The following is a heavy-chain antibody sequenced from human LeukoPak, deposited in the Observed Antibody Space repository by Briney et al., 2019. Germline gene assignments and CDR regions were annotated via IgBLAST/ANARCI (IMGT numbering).Heavy chain of an antibody. D-gene: IGHD6-19*01. Sequence: ASVKVSGKVSGYTLTELSMHWVRQAPGKGLEWMGGFDPEDGETIYALKFQGRVTMTEDTSTDTAYMELSSLRSEDTAVYYCATLHSGYSSLIAFDIWGQGTMVTVSS. CDR1: GYTLTELS. J-gene: IGHJ3*02. V-gene: IGHV1-24*01. CDR3: ATLHSGYSSLIAFDI. CDR2: FDPEDGET.